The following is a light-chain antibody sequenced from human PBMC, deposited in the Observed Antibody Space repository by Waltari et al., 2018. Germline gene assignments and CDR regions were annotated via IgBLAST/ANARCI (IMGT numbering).Light chain of an antibody. CDR3: MEALQSVT. Sequence: DIVMTHSPLSLHVTPGEPAPISFRSSQSLLDSNGYNYLDWYLQKPGQSPQILIYVASNRASGVPDRFSGSGSGTDFTLKISRVEAEDAGVYYCMEALQSVTFGQGTRLEIK. J-gene: IGKJ5*01. V-gene: IGKV2-28*01. CDR1: QSLLDSNGYNY. CDR2: VAS.